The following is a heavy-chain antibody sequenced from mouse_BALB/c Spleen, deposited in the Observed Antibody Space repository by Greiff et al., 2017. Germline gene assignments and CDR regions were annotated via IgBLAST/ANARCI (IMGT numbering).Heavy chain of an antibody. CDR2: IDPANGNT. CDR3: ARCDVRRYYFDY. CDR1: GFNIKDTY. D-gene: IGHD2-14*01. V-gene: IGHV14-3*02. J-gene: IGHJ2*01. Sequence: VQLQQSGAELVKPGASVKLSCTASGFNIKDTYMHWVKQRPEQGLEWIGRIDPANGNTKYDPKFQGKATITADTSSNTAYLQLSSLTSEDTAVYYCARCDVRRYYFDYWGQGTTLTVSS.